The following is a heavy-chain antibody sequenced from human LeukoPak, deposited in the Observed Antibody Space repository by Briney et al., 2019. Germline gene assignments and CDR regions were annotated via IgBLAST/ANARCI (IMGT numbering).Heavy chain of an antibody. CDR3: ARGTAGGVINWGIDY. CDR1: RITLSSPF. Sequence: RGSPRLSFSAPRITLSSPFTNWARHAPGKGLDWGAKIKQDGSEKYYVDSVKGRFTISRDNAKNSLYLQMNSLRAEDTAVYYCARGTAGGVINWGIDYWGQGTLVTVSS. J-gene: IGHJ4*02. V-gene: IGHV3-7*02. D-gene: IGHD3-16*02. CDR2: IKQDGSEK.